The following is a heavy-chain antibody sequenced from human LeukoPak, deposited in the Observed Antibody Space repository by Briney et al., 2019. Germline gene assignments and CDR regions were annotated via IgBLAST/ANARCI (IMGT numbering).Heavy chain of an antibody. V-gene: IGHV1-69*04. Sequence: GASVKVSCKASGGTFSSYAISWVRQAPGQGLEWMGRIIPILGIANYAQKFQGRVTITADKSTSTAYMELSSLRSEDTAVYYCARGASAYDFWSGYKYYFDYWGQGTLVTASS. CDR2: IIPILGIA. CDR3: ARGASAYDFWSGYKYYFDY. D-gene: IGHD3-3*01. CDR1: GGTFSSYA. J-gene: IGHJ4*02.